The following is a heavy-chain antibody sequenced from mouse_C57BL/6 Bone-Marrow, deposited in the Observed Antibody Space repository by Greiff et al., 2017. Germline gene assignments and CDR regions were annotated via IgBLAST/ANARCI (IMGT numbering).Heavy chain of an antibody. CDR3: ASGSNYVWFAY. J-gene: IGHJ3*01. CDR1: GYTFTSYW. Sequence: QVQLQQPGAELVKPGASVKVSCKASGYTFTSYWMHWVKQRPGQGLEWIGRIHPSDSDTNYNQKFKGKATLTVDKSSSTAYMQLSSLTSEDAAVYYCASGSNYVWFAYWGQGTLVTVSA. CDR2: IHPSDSDT. V-gene: IGHV1-74*01. D-gene: IGHD2-5*01.